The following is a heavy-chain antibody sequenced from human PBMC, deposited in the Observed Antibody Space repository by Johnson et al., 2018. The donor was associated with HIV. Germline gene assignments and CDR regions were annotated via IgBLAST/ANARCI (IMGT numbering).Heavy chain of an antibody. V-gene: IGHV3-11*04. Sequence: QVQLVESGGGLVKPGGSLRLSCAASGFTFSDYYMSWIRQAPGKGLEWVSYISSSGSTIYYADSVKGRFTISRDNTKNSLYLQMNSLRAEETAVYYCAREEVTIFGVAYDAFDIWGQGTMVTVSS. CDR3: AREEVTIFGVAYDAFDI. J-gene: IGHJ3*02. CDR1: GFTFSDYY. D-gene: IGHD3-3*01. CDR2: ISSSGSTI.